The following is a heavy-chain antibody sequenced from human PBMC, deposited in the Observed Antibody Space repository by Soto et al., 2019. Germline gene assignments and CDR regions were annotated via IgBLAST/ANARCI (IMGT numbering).Heavy chain of an antibody. Sequence: PGGSLRLSCAASGFTFSSYTMHWVRQTPGKGLERVAVISYDGSDKYYADSVKGRFTISRDSSKNTLYLQMNSLRVEDTALYYCARGRGGSYGGNSAHFDIWGQGTLVTVSS. CDR2: ISYDGSDK. CDR3: ARGRGGSYGGNSAHFDI. D-gene: IGHD4-17*01. V-gene: IGHV3-30*04. CDR1: GFTFSSYT. J-gene: IGHJ3*02.